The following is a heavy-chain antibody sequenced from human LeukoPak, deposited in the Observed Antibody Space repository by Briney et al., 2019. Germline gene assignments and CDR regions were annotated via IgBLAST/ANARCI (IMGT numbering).Heavy chain of an antibody. J-gene: IGHJ6*03. CDR1: GYTFTSYY. CDR3: ARSGCSSTSCQYYYYYYYMDV. CDR2: INPSGGST. V-gene: IGHV1-46*01. D-gene: IGHD2-2*01. Sequence: ASVKVSCKASGYTFTSYYMHWVRQAPGQGLEWMGIINPSGGSTSYAQKFQGRVTMTRDMSTSTVYMELSSLRSEDTAVYYCARSGCSSTSCQYYYYYYYMDVWGKGTTVTVSS.